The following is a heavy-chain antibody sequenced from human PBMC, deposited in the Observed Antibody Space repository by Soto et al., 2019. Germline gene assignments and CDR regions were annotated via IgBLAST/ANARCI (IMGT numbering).Heavy chain of an antibody. J-gene: IGHJ4*02. D-gene: IGHD6-13*01. CDR2: IYPGDSET. CDR3: ARSPRSSPYFDY. V-gene: IGHV5-51*01. Sequence: GESLKISCQCSGYTFSNFWIAWVRQLPGKGLEYMGIIYPGDSETRYSPSFHGRVTISADRSIGTAYLQWSSLEASDSAFYFCARSPRSSPYFDYWGQGTLVTVS. CDR1: GYTFSNFW.